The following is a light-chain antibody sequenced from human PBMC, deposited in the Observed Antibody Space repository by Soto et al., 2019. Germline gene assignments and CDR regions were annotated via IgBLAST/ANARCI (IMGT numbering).Light chain of an antibody. Sequence: DIQMTQSPSTLSASVGDTVTITCRASQSISIWLAWYQQKPGKAPNLLIYRASNFESGVPSRFSGSGSGTEFTLIISSLQPDDFATYYCQQCYSYPWTFGQGTKVEIK. J-gene: IGKJ1*01. CDR2: RAS. CDR3: QQCYSYPWT. V-gene: IGKV1-5*03. CDR1: QSISIW.